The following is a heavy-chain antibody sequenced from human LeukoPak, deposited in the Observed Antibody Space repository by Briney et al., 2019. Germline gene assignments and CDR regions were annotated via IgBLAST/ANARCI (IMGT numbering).Heavy chain of an antibody. Sequence: SVKVSCKASGGTFSSYAISWVRQAPGQGLEWMGGIISMFGTANYAQKFQGRITITTDESTTTAYMELSSLRSEDTAVYYCARTGGVPAAVSHYMDVWGKGTTVTVSS. CDR1: GGTFSSYA. D-gene: IGHD2-2*01. J-gene: IGHJ6*03. CDR2: IISMFGTA. CDR3: ARTGGVPAAVSHYMDV. V-gene: IGHV1-69*05.